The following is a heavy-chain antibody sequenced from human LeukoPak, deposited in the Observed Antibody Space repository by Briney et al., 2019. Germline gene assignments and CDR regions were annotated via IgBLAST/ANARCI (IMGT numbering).Heavy chain of an antibody. CDR3: ASHRLKRSYGDHYYFDY. CDR2: INHSGST. J-gene: IGHJ4*02. CDR1: GGSSSGYY. V-gene: IGHV4-34*01. Sequence: SETLSLTCAVYGGSSSGYYWSWIRQPPGKGLEWIGEINHSGSTNYNPSLKSRVTISVDTSKNQFSLKLSSVTAADTAVYYCASHRLKRSYGDHYYFDYWGQGTLVTVSS. D-gene: IGHD4-17*01.